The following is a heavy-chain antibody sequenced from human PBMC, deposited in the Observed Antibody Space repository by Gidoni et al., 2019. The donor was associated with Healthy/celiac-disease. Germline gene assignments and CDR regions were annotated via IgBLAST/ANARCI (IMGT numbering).Heavy chain of an antibody. J-gene: IGHJ6*02. D-gene: IGHD2-15*01. Sequence: QVQLVESGGGVVQPGRSLRLSCAASGFTFSRYAMHWVRQAPGKGLEWVAVISYDGSNKYYADSVKGRFTISRDNSKNTLDLQMNSLRAEDTAVYYCARGTLGYCSGGSCYNYYGMDVWGQGTTVTVSS. CDR2: ISYDGSNK. V-gene: IGHV3-30-3*01. CDR3: ARGTLGYCSGGSCYNYYGMDV. CDR1: GFTFSRYA.